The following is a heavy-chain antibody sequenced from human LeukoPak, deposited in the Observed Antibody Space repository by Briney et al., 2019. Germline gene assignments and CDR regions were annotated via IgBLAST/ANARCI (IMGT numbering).Heavy chain of an antibody. D-gene: IGHD3-22*01. J-gene: IGHJ3*02. V-gene: IGHV1-69*05. CDR3: ARVTYYYDSSGYYHDAFDI. CDR1: GGTISSYA. CDR2: IIPIFGTA. Sequence: GGSVKVSCKASGGTISSYAISWVRQAPGQGLEWMGRIIPIFGTANYAQKFQGRVTITTDESTSTAYMELSSLRSEDTTGYYCARVTYYYDSSGYYHDAFDIWGQGTMVTVSS.